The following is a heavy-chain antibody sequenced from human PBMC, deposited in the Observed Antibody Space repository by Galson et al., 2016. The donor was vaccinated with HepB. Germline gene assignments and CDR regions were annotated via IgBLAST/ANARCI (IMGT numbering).Heavy chain of an antibody. Sequence: SVKVSCKASGGSFSTSPISWVRQAPGQGLEWMGGIIPIFVTPYYAQKFQGRVTIIADESTSTVYMELSSLRSEDTAVYYCARSGLDQAGAEINWFDPWGQGALVTVSS. CDR3: ARSGLDQAGAEINWFDP. J-gene: IGHJ5*02. D-gene: IGHD6-13*01. V-gene: IGHV1-69*13. CDR1: GGSFSTSP. CDR2: IIPIFVTP.